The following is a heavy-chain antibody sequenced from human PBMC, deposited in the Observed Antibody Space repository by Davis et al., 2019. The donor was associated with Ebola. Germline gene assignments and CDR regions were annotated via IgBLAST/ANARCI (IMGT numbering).Heavy chain of an antibody. J-gene: IGHJ4*02. CDR3: VGSSQRVYFDY. Sequence: GESLKISCAASGFTVSSNYMSWVRQAPGKGLECVSLIYTGGTTYYADSVKGRFTISRDNSKNTLYLQMNSLRAEDTAVYYCVGSSQRVYFDYWGQGTLVTVSS. CDR1: GFTVSSNY. D-gene: IGHD6-13*01. V-gene: IGHV3-66*01. CDR2: IYTGGTT.